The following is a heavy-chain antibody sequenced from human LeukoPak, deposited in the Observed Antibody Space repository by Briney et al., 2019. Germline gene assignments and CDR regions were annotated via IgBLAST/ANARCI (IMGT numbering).Heavy chain of an antibody. J-gene: IGHJ4*02. CDR3: AKPRSGYYSYFDY. Sequence: GGSLRLSCAASGFTFSSYAMSWVRQAPGKGLEWVSAISGSGGSTYYADSVKGRFTISRDNSRNTLYLQMNSLRAEDTAVYYCAKPRSGYYSYFDYWGQGTLVTVSS. D-gene: IGHD3-22*01. V-gene: IGHV3-23*01. CDR2: ISGSGGST. CDR1: GFTFSSYA.